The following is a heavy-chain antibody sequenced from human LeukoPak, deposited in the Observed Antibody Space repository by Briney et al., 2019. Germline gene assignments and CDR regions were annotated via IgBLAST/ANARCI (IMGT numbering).Heavy chain of an antibody. CDR2: IYYSGST. J-gene: IGHJ4*02. V-gene: IGHV4-59*01. D-gene: IGHD2-2*01. Sequence: PSETLSLTCTVSGGSISSYYWSWIRQPPGKGLEWIGYIYYSGSTNYNPSLKSRVTISVDTSKNQFSLKLSSVTAADTAVYYCARVGIYCSSTSCLGGDFDYWGQGTLVTVSS. CDR1: GGSISSYY. CDR3: ARVGIYCSSTSCLGGDFDY.